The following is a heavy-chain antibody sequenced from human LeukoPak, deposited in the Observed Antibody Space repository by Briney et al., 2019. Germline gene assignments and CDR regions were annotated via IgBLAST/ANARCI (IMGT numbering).Heavy chain of an antibody. D-gene: IGHD2-8*01. J-gene: IGHJ5*02. V-gene: IGHV3-30*09. CDR2: VSYDGTDT. CDR1: GFTFTNYA. CDR3: VRVSGFCTNGVCPSFDP. Sequence: ERSLRLSCAASGFTFTNYAMNWVRQAPGKGLEWVATVSYDGTDTSYADSVKGRFAIFRDNSKNTLYLQMNSLRTEDTAVYYCVRVSGFCTNGVCPSFDPWGQGTLVTVSS.